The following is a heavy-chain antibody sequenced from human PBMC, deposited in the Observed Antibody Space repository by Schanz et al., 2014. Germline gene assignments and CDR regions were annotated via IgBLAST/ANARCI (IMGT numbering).Heavy chain of an antibody. J-gene: IGHJ4*02. CDR2: INPNSGET. CDR1: GNIFTNYY. D-gene: IGHD5-12*01. Sequence: QLQLVQSGAEVKRPGASAKVTCKASGNIFTNYYIHWVRQAPGQGLEWMGIINPNSGETNYEQKFKGRVTLTSDTSISTAFMELSGLTSDDTATYFCARARYTGYDCSGYWGQGTLLIVSS. CDR3: ARARYTGYDCSGY. V-gene: IGHV1-2*02.